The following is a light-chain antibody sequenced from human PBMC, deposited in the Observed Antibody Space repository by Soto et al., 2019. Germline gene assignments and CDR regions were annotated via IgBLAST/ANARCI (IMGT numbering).Light chain of an antibody. Sequence: DIEMTQSPSSLSSSVADEFTISFPASQSISSWLAWYQQKPGEAPKLLIYDASALPRGVPSRFSGSGSGTKFTLTIASLQPDDFATYYCQQYETFSGTFGPGTKVDTK. CDR1: QSISSW. CDR3: QQYETFSGT. V-gene: IGKV1-5*01. CDR2: DAS. J-gene: IGKJ1*01.